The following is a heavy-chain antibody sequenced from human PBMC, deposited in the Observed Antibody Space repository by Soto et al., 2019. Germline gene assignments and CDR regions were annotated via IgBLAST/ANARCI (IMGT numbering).Heavy chain of an antibody. J-gene: IGHJ4*02. V-gene: IGHV1-46*03. CDR2: INPSGGST. CDR3: ARGGGGVIVVVPAAISFDY. D-gene: IGHD2-2*01. CDR1: GYTFTSYY. Sequence: ASVKVSCKASGYTFTSYYMHWVRQAPGQGLEWMGIINPSGGSTSYAQKFQGRVTMTRDTSTSTVYMELSSLRSEDTAVYYCARGGGGVIVVVPAAISFDYWGQGTLVTV.